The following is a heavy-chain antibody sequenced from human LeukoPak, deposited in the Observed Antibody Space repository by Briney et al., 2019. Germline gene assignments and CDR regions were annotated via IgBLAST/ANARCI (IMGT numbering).Heavy chain of an antibody. CDR1: GGSISSGGYY. Sequence: SETLSLTCTVSGGSISSGGYYWSWIRQHPGKGLEWIVYIYYSGSTYYNPSLKSRVTISVDTSKNQFSLKLSSVTAADTAVYYCARFSDWVGGYYFDYWGQGTLVTVSS. CDR3: ARFSDWVGGYYFDY. CDR2: IYYSGST. D-gene: IGHD3-10*01. V-gene: IGHV4-31*03. J-gene: IGHJ4*02.